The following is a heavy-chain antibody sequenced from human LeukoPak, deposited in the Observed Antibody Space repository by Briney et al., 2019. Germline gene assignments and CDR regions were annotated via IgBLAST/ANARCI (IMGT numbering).Heavy chain of an antibody. J-gene: IGHJ3*02. CDR1: GFTFSSYG. CDR3: ARGGSYLSAFDI. CDR2: ISYDESFK. Sequence: GGSLRLSCAASGFTFSSYGMHWVRQAPGKGLECVAVISYDESFKYYSDSVKVRFTISRDNSKNTLYLQMNSLRAEDTAVYYCARGGSYLSAFDIWGQGTMVTVSS. D-gene: IGHD1-26*01. V-gene: IGHV3-30*03.